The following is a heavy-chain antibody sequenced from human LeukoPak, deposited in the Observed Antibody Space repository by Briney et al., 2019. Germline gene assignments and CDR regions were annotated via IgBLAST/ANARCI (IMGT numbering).Heavy chain of an antibody. CDR3: ARGIAAAGYYYYYDGMDV. CDR2: IGSSGTTI. J-gene: IGHJ6*02. V-gene: IGHV3-48*03. D-gene: IGHD6-13*01. CDR1: GFIFSSYE. Sequence: GGSLRLSCTASGFIFSSYEMNWVRQAPGKGLEWVSYIGSSGTTIYYADSVKGRFTISRDNAKNSLHLQMNSLRAEDTAVYYCARGIAAAGYYYYYDGMDVWGQGTTVTVSS.